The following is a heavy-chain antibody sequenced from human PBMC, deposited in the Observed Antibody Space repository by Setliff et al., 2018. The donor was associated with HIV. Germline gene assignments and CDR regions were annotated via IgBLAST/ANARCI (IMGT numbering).Heavy chain of an antibody. CDR1: RSTFNSHT. V-gene: IGHV1-69*02. CDR2: IIPILGVA. Sequence: SVKVSCKASRSTFNSHTINWVRQAPGQGLDWMGRIIPILGVANYAQRFQGKDTITADKSTSTAYMELTSLRFDDTAMYYCVRGVQSPPHYSYYYMDVWGEGTMLTVSS. CDR3: VRGVQSPPHYSYYYMDV. J-gene: IGHJ6*03. D-gene: IGHD3-3*01.